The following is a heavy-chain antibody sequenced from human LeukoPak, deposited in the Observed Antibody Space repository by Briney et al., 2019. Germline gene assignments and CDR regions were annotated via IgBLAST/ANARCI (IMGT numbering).Heavy chain of an antibody. CDR1: TDSITSNW. V-gene: IGHV4-4*02. D-gene: IGHD1-26*01. CDR3: AKEIVGAPTPGAY. CDR2: VHKSGST. J-gene: IGHJ4*02. Sequence: SETLSLTCAVPTDSITSNWWSWVRQPPGKGLEWIGEVHKSGSTNYYPSLQSRVTISIDKSKNQIALELTSVTAADTAVYYCAKEIVGAPTPGAYWGQGILVTVSS.